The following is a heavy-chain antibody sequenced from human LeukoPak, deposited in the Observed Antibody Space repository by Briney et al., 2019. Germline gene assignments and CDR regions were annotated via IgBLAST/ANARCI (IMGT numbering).Heavy chain of an antibody. CDR3: ARGRMIFGVVRDDY. CDR1: GYTFTSYG. Sequence: GASVKVSCKASGYTFTSYGISWVRQATGQGLEWMGWMNPNSGNTGYAQKFQGRVTMTRNTSISTAYMELSSLRSEDTAVYYCARGRMIFGVVRDDYWGQGTLVTVSS. V-gene: IGHV1-8*02. J-gene: IGHJ4*02. CDR2: MNPNSGNT. D-gene: IGHD3/OR15-3a*01.